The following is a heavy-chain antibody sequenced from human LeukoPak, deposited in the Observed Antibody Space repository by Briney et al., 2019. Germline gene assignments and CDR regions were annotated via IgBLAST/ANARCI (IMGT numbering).Heavy chain of an antibody. Sequence: PGRSLRLSCAASGFTFSDYYMSWIRQAPGKGLEWLSYISRSGSTIYYAASVKGRFTISRDSANNSLYLQMDSLRAEDTAVYYCARGCSTSCHSPGKYYYAMDVWGRGTTVTVSS. J-gene: IGHJ6*02. D-gene: IGHD2-2*01. V-gene: IGHV3-11*01. CDR1: GFTFSDYY. CDR2: ISRSGSTI. CDR3: ARGCSTSCHSPGKYYYAMDV.